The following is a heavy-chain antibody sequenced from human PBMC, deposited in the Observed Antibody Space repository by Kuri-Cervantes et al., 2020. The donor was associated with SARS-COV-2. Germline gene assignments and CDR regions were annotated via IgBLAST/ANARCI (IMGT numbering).Heavy chain of an antibody. CDR3: ARDDCSGDTCYWGRIDY. J-gene: IGHJ4*02. CDR2: IGRNGGST. V-gene: IGHV3-64*04. Sequence: GESLKISCSASGFTFSIYAMHWVRQAPGRGLEYVSAIGRNGGSTYYADSVKGRFAISRDNAKNSLYLQMTRLTADDTAFYYCARDDCSGDTCYWGRIDYWGQGALVTVSS. CDR1: GFTFSIYA. D-gene: IGHD2-15*01.